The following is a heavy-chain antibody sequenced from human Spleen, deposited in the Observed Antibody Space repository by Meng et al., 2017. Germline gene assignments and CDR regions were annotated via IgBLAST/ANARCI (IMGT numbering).Heavy chain of an antibody. V-gene: IGHV3-48*03. J-gene: IGHJ5*01. Sequence: GESLKISCAASGFTFSSYDLNWVRQAPGKGLEWVSYISNSGSHKYYADSVKGRFTISRDNTKNSLYLQMNSLRAEDTAFYYCAREGAITSSGPADSWGQGTLVTVSS. D-gene: IGHD1-14*01. CDR1: GFTFSSYD. CDR3: AREGAITSSGPADS. CDR2: ISNSGSHK.